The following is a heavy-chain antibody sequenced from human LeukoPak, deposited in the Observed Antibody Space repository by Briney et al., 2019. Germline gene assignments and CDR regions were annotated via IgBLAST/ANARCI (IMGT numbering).Heavy chain of an antibody. CDR2: INPNSGGT. J-gene: IGHJ4*02. V-gene: IGHV1-2*02. Sequence: ASVKVSCKASGYTFTGYYMHWVRQAPGQGLEWMGWINPNSGGTNYAQKFQGRVTITADESTSTAYMELSSLRSEDTAVYYCARVHTNYYDSSGYYSGGAYYFDYWGQGTLVTVSS. D-gene: IGHD3-22*01. CDR3: ARVHTNYYDSSGYYSGGAYYFDY. CDR1: GYTFTGYY.